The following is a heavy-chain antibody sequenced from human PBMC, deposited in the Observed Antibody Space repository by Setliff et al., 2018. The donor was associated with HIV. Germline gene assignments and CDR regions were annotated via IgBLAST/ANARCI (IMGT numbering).Heavy chain of an antibody. D-gene: IGHD3-10*01. CDR3: AQRNGCGSQNWFDP. V-gene: IGHV2-5*02. J-gene: IGHJ5*02. CDR2: IYWDDDK. Sequence: SGPTLVNPTQTLTLTCTSSEFSLSTSGVGVGWIRQPPGKALEWLALIYWDDDKRYSPSLKNRLTITKDTSNNQVILTMTNMDPVDTATYYCAQRNGCGSQNWFDPWGQGTLVTVSS. CDR1: EFSLSTSGVG.